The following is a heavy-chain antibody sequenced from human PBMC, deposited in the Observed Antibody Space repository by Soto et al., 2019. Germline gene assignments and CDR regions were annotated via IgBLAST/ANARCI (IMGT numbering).Heavy chain of an antibody. CDR2: IIPIFGTA. Sequence: QVQLVQSGAEVKKPGSSVKVSCKASGGTFSSYAISWVQQAPGQGLEWMGGIIPIFGTADYAQKFQGRVTITADESTSTAYMELSRLRSEDTAVYYCARDGGVYDYSPFDYWGQGTLVTVSS. D-gene: IGHD4-4*01. CDR1: GGTFSSYA. CDR3: ARDGGVYDYSPFDY. J-gene: IGHJ4*02. V-gene: IGHV1-69*12.